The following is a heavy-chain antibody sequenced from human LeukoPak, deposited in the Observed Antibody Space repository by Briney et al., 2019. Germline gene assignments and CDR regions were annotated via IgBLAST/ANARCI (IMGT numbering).Heavy chain of an antibody. J-gene: IGHJ4*02. CDR1: GGSISNSSSY. Sequence: SETLSLTCTVSGGSISNSSSYWGWTRQPPGRGLEWIGSIYYSGSTYNNPSLKSRVIISVGTSKNQFSLKLTSVTAADTAVYYCARHPKSASLKKRGPPNQLVYMPTVTTFDYWGQGTLVIVSS. CDR3: ARHPKSASLKKRGPPNQLVYMPTVTTFDY. CDR2: IYYSGST. D-gene: IGHD4-17*01. V-gene: IGHV4-39*01.